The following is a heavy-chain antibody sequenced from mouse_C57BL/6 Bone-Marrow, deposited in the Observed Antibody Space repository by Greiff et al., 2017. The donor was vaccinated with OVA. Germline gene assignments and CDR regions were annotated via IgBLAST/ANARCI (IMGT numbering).Heavy chain of an antibody. CDR3: ARWDYGGPYYAMDY. CDR1: GFNITNTY. V-gene: IGHV14-3*01. Sequence: VQLQQSVAELVRPGASVKLSCTASGFNITNTYMHWVKQRPEQGLEWIGRIVPASGNTKYAPKFQGKATITADTSSNTAYLQLSSLTSADTAIYYYARWDYGGPYYAMDYWGQGTSVTVSS. J-gene: IGHJ4*01. D-gene: IGHD1-1*02. CDR2: IVPASGNT.